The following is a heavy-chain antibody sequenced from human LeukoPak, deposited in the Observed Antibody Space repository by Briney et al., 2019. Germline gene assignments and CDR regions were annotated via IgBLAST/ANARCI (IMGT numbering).Heavy chain of an antibody. CDR3: SSSGYDRDYYYYYMDV. CDR1: GFTFSSYG. CDR2: IRYDGNSE. D-gene: IGHD5-12*01. J-gene: IGHJ6*03. Sequence: PGGSLRLSCAASGFTFSSYGMHWVRQAPGKGLEWVAFIRYDGNSEYYADSVKGRFTITRDNSKNTLYLQMNSLKAEDTAVYYCSSSGYDRDYYYYYMDVWGKGTTVTVSS. V-gene: IGHV3-30*02.